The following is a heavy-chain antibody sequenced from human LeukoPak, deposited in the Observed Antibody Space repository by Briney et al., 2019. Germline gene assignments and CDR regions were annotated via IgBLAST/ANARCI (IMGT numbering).Heavy chain of an antibody. D-gene: IGHD2-15*01. CDR3: AKDLCSGSGGSCPDAFDI. CDR1: GFIFSSYA. J-gene: IGHJ3*02. Sequence: GGSLRLSCAASGFIFSSYAMTWVRQAPGKGLEWVSKIAGSGDSTYYADSVKGRFTISRDNSKNTLLLQMNSLRAEDTAVYYCAKDLCSGSGGSCPDAFDIWGQGTMVTVSS. V-gene: IGHV3-23*01. CDR2: IAGSGDST.